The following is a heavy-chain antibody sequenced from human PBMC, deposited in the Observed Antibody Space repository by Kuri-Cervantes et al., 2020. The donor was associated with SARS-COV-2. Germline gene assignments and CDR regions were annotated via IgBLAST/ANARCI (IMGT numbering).Heavy chain of an antibody. Sequence: SVKVSCKASGGTFSSYAISWVRQAPGQGLEWMGGIIPIFGTANYAQKFQGRVTITTDESTSTAYVELSSLRSEDTAVYYCARDRGPGQLLYSAFRWFDPWGQGTLVTVSS. CDR1: GGTFSSYA. V-gene: IGHV1-69*05. CDR3: ARDRGPGQLLYSAFRWFDP. D-gene: IGHD2-2*02. CDR2: IIPIFGTA. J-gene: IGHJ5*02.